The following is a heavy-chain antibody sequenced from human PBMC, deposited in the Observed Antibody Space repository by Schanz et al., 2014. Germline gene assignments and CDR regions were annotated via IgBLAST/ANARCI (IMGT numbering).Heavy chain of an antibody. D-gene: IGHD2-8*02. CDR2: IGTSGGT. CDR1: RFTVTNAW. CDR3: AKTLFPGGTQAFGN. Sequence: EVQLVESGGGLVQPGGSLTLSCAASRFTVTNAWMSWVRQAPGKGLEWVSTIGTSGGTNYAESVKGRFTISRDNSKSTLYVEMNSLRVEDTAVYYCAKTLFPGGTQAFGNWGRGTLVTVSS. J-gene: IGHJ4*02. V-gene: IGHV3-23*04.